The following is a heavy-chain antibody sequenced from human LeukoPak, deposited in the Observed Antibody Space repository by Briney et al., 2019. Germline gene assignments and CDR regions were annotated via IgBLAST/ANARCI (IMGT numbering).Heavy chain of an antibody. Sequence: SETLSLTCTVSGGSISTYYWSWIRQPPGKGLEWIGYIYYSGGTDYNPSLKSRVTISVDTSKNHFSLRLNSVTAADTAVYYCARLLAGDPYYMDVWGKGTTVTVSS. CDR2: IYYSGGT. J-gene: IGHJ6*03. V-gene: IGHV4-59*01. CDR1: GGSISTYY. D-gene: IGHD3-10*01. CDR3: ARLLAGDPYYMDV.